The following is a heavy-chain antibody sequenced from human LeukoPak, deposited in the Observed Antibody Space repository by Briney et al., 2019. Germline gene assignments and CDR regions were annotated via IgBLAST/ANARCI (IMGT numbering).Heavy chain of an antibody. CDR2: IYYSGST. CDR3: ARDISGYDYFDY. V-gene: IGHV4-61*01. J-gene: IGHJ4*02. CDR1: GGSISSSYY. D-gene: IGHD5-12*01. Sequence: SETLSLTCAVSGGSISSSYYWSWIRQPPGKELEWIGYIYYSGSTNYNPSLKSRVTISVDTSKNQFSLKLSSVTAADTAVYYCARDISGYDYFDYWGQGTLVTVSS.